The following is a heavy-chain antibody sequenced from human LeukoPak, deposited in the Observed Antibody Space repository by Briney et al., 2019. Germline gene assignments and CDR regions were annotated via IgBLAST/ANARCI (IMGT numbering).Heavy chain of an antibody. CDR2: ITSGGTYT. Sequence: TGGSLRLSCAASGFTFSTYNMNWVRQAPGKGLEWVSSITSGGTYTYYADSVKGRFTTSRDNAKNSLSLQLSSLRAEDTAVYYRARGHYDILTASYKWTPDYWGQGILVTVSS. V-gene: IGHV3-21*06. CDR3: ARGHYDILTASYKWTPDY. J-gene: IGHJ4*02. CDR1: GFTFSTYN. D-gene: IGHD3-9*01.